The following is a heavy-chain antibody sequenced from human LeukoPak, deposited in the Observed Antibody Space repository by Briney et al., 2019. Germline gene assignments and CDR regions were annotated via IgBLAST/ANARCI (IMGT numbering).Heavy chain of an antibody. CDR2: ISSSGSTI. D-gene: IGHD4-23*01. CDR1: GFTFSSYA. V-gene: IGHV3-48*04. CDR3: ATGPHSLLITVVDNAFDI. Sequence: GGSLRLSCAASGFTFSSYAMNWVRQAPGKGLEWVSYISSSGSTIYYADSVKGRFTISRDNAKNSLYLQMNSLRAEDTAVYYCATGPHSLLITVVDNAFDIWGQGTMVTVSS. J-gene: IGHJ3*02.